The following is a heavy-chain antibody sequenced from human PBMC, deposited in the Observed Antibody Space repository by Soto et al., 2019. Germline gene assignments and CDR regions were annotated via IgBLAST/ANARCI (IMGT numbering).Heavy chain of an antibody. Sequence: EVQLLESGGGLVQPGGSLRLSCAASGFTFSSYAMSWVRQAPGKGLEWVSSISGSGGSTYYADSVKGRFTISRDNSKNTLYLQMNSVRAEDTAVYYGAKDLGSSSSPLIWGQGTLVTVSS. CDR3: AKDLGSSSSPLI. CDR2: ISGSGGST. V-gene: IGHV3-23*01. D-gene: IGHD6-6*01. J-gene: IGHJ4*02. CDR1: GFTFSSYA.